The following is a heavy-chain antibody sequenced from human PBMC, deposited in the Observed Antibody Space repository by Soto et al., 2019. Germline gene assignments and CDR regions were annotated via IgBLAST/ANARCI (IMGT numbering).Heavy chain of an antibody. CDR2: MNPNSGNT. CDR3: ARVAAAKGGQKSYYYYGMDV. V-gene: IGHV1-8*01. Sequence: QVQLVQSGAEVKKPGASVKVSCKASGYTFTSYDINWVRQATGQGLEWMGWMNPNSGNTGYAQKFQGRVTMTRNTSISTAYMELSSLRSEDTAVYYCARVAAAKGGQKSYYYYGMDVWGQGTTVTVSS. J-gene: IGHJ6*02. CDR1: GYTFTSYD. D-gene: IGHD6-13*01.